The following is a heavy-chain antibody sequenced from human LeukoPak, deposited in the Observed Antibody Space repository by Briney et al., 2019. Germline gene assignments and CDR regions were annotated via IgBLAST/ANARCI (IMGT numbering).Heavy chain of an antibody. CDR3: VKNGANSAFDY. J-gene: IGHJ4*02. CDR2: ISSNGGST. CDR1: GFTFSSYW. Sequence: GGSLRLSCAASGFTFSSYWMHWVRQAPGKGLEYVSTISSNGGSTYYADSVKGRFTISRDNSKNTLYLQMSSLRAEDTAVYYCVKNGANSAFDYWGQGTLVTVSS. D-gene: IGHD4-23*01. V-gene: IGHV3-64D*06.